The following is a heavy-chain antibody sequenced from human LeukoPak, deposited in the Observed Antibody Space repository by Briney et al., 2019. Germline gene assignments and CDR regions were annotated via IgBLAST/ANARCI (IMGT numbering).Heavy chain of an antibody. Sequence: ASVKVSCKASGYTFTGYYMHWVRQAPGQGLEWMGWINPNSGGTNYAQKFQGRVTMTRDTSISTAYMELSRLRSDATAVYYCARDHRRARDAFDIWGQGTMVTVSS. V-gene: IGHV1-2*02. CDR3: ARDHRRARDAFDI. D-gene: IGHD1-14*01. CDR2: INPNSGGT. J-gene: IGHJ3*02. CDR1: GYTFTGYY.